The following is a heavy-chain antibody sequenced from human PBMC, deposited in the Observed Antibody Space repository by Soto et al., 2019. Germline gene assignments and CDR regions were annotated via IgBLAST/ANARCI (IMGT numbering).Heavy chain of an antibody. CDR3: GKRRGAQRGYSCGHGAFDI. Sequence: EVQLLESGGGVVQPGGSLRLSCAASGVTFSSYAMSWVRQAPGKGLEWVSGISGSGGSTYYADSVKGRFTISRDNTKNPLYQQLDRLGAEDMAVYYCGKRRGAQRGYSCGHGAFDIWGQGKMVTVSS. J-gene: IGHJ3*02. CDR2: ISGSGGST. CDR1: GVTFSSYA. V-gene: IGHV3-23*01. D-gene: IGHD5-18*01.